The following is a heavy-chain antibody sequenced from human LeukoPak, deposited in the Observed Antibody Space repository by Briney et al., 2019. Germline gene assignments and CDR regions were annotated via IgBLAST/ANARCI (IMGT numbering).Heavy chain of an antibody. J-gene: IGHJ4*02. V-gene: IGHV3-7*01. CDR2: IKQDGSEK. CDR3: AKELAYCGGDCYSSFDY. D-gene: IGHD2-21*02. CDR1: GFTFSSYW. Sequence: GGSLRLSCAASGFTFSSYWMSWVRQAPGKGLERVANIKQDGSEKYYVDSVKGRFTISRDNAKNSLYLQMNSLRGEDTAVYYCAKELAYCGGDCYSSFDYWGQGTLVTVSS.